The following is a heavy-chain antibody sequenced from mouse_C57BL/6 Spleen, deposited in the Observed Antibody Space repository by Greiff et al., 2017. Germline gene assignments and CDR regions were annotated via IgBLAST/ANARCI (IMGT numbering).Heavy chain of an antibody. CDR3: AGDQGADYSNYVDY. J-gene: IGHJ2*01. V-gene: IGHV5-4*01. Sequence: EVKLVASGGGLVKPGGSLKLSCAASGFTFSSYAMSWVRQTPEKRLEWVATISDGGSYTYYPDNVKGRFTISRDTAKNNLYLQMSHLKSEDTAMYYCAGDQGADYSNYVDYWGQGTTLTVSS. CDR2: ISDGGSYT. D-gene: IGHD2-5*01. CDR1: GFTFSSYA.